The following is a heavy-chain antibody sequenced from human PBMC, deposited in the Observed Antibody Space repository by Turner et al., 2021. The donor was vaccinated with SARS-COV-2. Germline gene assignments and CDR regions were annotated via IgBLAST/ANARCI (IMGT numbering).Heavy chain of an antibody. D-gene: IGHD3-22*01. V-gene: IGHV3-21*01. CDR3: ARARWHYYDSSGYYPDAFDI. J-gene: IGHJ3*02. Sequence: EVHLVESGGGLVKPGGSLRLSCAASGFTFSSYSMNWVRQAPGKGLEWVSSISSSSSYIYYADSGKGRFTISRDNAKNSLYLQVNSLRAEDTAVYYCARARWHYYDSSGYYPDAFDIWGQGTMVTVSS. CDR1: GFTFSSYS. CDR2: ISSSSSYI.